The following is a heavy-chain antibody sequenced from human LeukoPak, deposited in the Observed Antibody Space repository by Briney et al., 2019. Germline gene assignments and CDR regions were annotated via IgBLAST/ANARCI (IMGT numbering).Heavy chain of an antibody. CDR2: ISGSGDST. CDR1: GFTFSAYD. J-gene: IGHJ4*02. D-gene: IGHD6-13*01. V-gene: IGHV3-23*01. CDR3: ARVSTAVSLAIDY. Sequence: GGSLRLSCAASGFTFSAYDMSWVRQAPGKGLEWVSAISGSGDSTYYVDSVRGRFTISRDNAKNSLYLQMNSLRAEDTAVYYCARVSTAVSLAIDYWGQGTLVTVSS.